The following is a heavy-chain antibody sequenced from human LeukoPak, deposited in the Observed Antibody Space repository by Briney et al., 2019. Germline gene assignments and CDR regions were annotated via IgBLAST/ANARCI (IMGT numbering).Heavy chain of an antibody. CDR1: GFTFSSYW. CDR3: AKGRGSSGWWFDP. D-gene: IGHD1-26*01. V-gene: IGHV3-43*01. Sequence: PGGSLRLSCAASGFTFSSYWMHWVRQAPGKGLEWVSLISWDGGSTYYADSVKGRFTISRDNSKNSLYLQMNSLRTEDTALYYCAKGRGSSGWWFDPWGQGTLVTVSS. J-gene: IGHJ5*02. CDR2: ISWDGGST.